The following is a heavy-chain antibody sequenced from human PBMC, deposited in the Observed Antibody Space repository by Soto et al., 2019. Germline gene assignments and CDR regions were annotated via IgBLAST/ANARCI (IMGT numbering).Heavy chain of an antibody. J-gene: IGHJ4*02. CDR3: ARSRANYYDSRGYYYSTFDY. CDR2: IIPMFGTA. Sequence: QVQLVQSGAEVKKPGSSVKVSCKTSGGTFSSYAISWVRQAPGQGLEWMGGIIPMFGTANYAQKFKGRVTITADEYTSTAYMELSSLRSEDTAVYYCARSRANYYDSRGYYYSTFDYWGQGTLVTVSS. D-gene: IGHD3-22*01. CDR1: GGTFSSYA. V-gene: IGHV1-69*12.